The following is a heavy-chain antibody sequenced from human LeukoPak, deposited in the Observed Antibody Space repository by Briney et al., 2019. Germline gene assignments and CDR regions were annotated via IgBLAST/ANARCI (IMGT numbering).Heavy chain of an antibody. CDR3: TRDEGATVATYRFDF. V-gene: IGHV3-7*01. Sequence: GGSVRLSCEASGFHFSNYYMSWVRQAPGKGLEWLANIKYDGTYTNYKDSVKGRLTLSRDNAKNSVYLQMNSLRAEDTAVYYCTRDEGATVATYRFDFWGRGTLVTVSS. J-gene: IGHJ4*02. CDR1: GFHFSNYY. D-gene: IGHD4-23*01. CDR2: IKYDGTYT.